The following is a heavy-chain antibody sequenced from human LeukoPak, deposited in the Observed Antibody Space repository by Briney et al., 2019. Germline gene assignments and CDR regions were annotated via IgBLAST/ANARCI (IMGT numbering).Heavy chain of an antibody. CDR2: IYYSGST. Sequence: SETLSLTCTVSGGSISSYYWSWIRQPPGKGLEWIGYIYYSGSTNYNPSLKSRVTISVDTSKNQFSLKLSSVTAADTAVYYCAKETISHASGYYFDYWGQGTLVTVSS. CDR1: GGSISSYY. CDR3: AKETISHASGYYFDY. V-gene: IGHV4-59*12. D-gene: IGHD3-10*01. J-gene: IGHJ4*02.